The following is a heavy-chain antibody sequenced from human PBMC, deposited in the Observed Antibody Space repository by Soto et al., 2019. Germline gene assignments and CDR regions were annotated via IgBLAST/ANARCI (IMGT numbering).Heavy chain of an antibody. CDR3: ASSRARLIYSSSRYYYYGMDV. CDR2: IYHSGST. Sequence: PSETLSLTCAVYGGSFSGYYWSWIRQPPGKGLEWIGYIYHSGSTYYNPSLKSRVTISVDRSKNQFSLKLSSVTAADTAVYYCASSRARLIYSSSRYYYYGMDVWGQGTTVTVSS. D-gene: IGHD6-13*01. V-gene: IGHV4-30-2*01. CDR1: GGSFSGYY. J-gene: IGHJ6*02.